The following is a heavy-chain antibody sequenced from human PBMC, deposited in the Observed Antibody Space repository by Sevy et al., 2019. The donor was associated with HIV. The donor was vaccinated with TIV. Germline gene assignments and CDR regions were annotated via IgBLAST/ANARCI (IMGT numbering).Heavy chain of an antibody. CDR3: ARDRRGITGKTRWFDP. J-gene: IGHJ5*02. CDR1: GYSISSGYY. D-gene: IGHD1-20*01. V-gene: IGHV4-38-2*02. Sequence: SETLSLTCTVSGYSISSGYYWGWIRQPPGKGLEWIGSIYHSGSTYYNPSLKSRVTISVDTSKNQFSLKLSSVTAADTAVYYCARDRRGITGKTRWFDPWGQGTLVTVSS. CDR2: IYHSGST.